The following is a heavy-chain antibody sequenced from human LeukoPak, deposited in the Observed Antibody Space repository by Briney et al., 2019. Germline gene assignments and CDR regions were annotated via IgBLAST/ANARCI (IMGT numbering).Heavy chain of an antibody. Sequence: SETLSLTCDVSGKSMTSDGYSWNWIRQPPGKGLEWIGYIYNSVTTYYNPSLKSRVTMSVDRSKNQFSLYLSSVTAADTAVYYCARSWHYYDSSAYSHYFDYWGQGAQVTVSS. CDR3: ARSWHYYDSSAYSHYFDY. V-gene: IGHV4-30-2*01. J-gene: IGHJ4*02. D-gene: IGHD3-22*01. CDR2: IYNSVTT. CDR1: GKSMTSDGYS.